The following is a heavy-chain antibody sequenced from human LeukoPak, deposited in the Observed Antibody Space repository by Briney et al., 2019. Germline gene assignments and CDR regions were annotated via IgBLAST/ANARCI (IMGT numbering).Heavy chain of an antibody. J-gene: IGHJ3*02. D-gene: IGHD3-22*01. V-gene: IGHV7-4-1*02. Sequence: ASVKVSCKASGYTFTSYAMNWVRQAPGQGLEWMGWINTNTGNPTYAQGFTGRFVFSLDTSVSTAYLQISSLKAEDTAVYYCATYYYDSSGDAFDIWGQGTMVTVSS. CDR2: INTNTGNP. CDR1: GYTFTSYA. CDR3: ATYYYDSSGDAFDI.